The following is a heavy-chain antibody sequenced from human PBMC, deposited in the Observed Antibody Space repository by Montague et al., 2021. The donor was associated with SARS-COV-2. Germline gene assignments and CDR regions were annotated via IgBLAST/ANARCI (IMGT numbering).Heavy chain of an antibody. V-gene: IGHV4-39*02. CDR2: IYYSGTT. Sequence: SETRSLTCSVSSGSIISSGYYWGWIRQPPGKELEWIGNIYYSGTTYYNPPLQSRGTISVDTSKNHLSLRLSSVTAADTAVYFCARGMIRGVTTPFDYWGQGSQVTVSS. CDR3: ARGMIRGVTTPFDY. J-gene: IGHJ4*02. D-gene: IGHD3-10*01. CDR1: SGSIISSGYY.